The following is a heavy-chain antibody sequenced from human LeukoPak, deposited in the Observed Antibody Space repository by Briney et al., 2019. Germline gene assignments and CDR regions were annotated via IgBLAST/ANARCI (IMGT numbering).Heavy chain of an antibody. CDR2: IYSGGST. J-gene: IGHJ4*02. V-gene: IGHV3-53*01. CDR1: GFTVGNNY. D-gene: IGHD1-26*01. CDR3: ARGGGGSYREFDY. Sequence: GGSLRLSCATSGFTVGNNYMSWVRQAPGKGLEWVSVIYSGGSTYYADSVKGRFTISRDNSKNTVYLQMNSLRAEDTAVYYCARGGGGSYREFDYWGQGTLVTVSS.